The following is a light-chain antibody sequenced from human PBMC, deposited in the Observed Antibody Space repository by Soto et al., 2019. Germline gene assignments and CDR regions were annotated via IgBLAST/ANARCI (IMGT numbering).Light chain of an antibody. CDR3: QQTFSTPIT. CDR2: AAS. J-gene: IGKJ5*01. CDR1: QTVRTY. V-gene: IGKV1-39*01. Sequence: DIQMTQSPSSLSASVGDRVTITCRASQTVRTYLNWYQQKPGKAPTLLVYAASTLESAVPPRFSGDGSETNLTLTISGLQPEDFATYYCQQTFSTPITVGQGTRLE.